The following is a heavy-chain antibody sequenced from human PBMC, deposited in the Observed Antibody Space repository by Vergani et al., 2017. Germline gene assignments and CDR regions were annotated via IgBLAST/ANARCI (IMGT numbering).Heavy chain of an antibody. V-gene: IGHV3-15*01. CDR3: ARGNGWFGEFAKGP. CDR1: GFTFSNAW. Sequence: VQLVESGGGLVQPGGSLRLSCAASGFTFSNAWMSWVRQAPGKGLEWVGRIKSKTDGGTTDYAAPVKGRFTISRDDSKNTLYLQMNSLRAEDTAVYYCARGNGWFGEFAKGPWGQGTLVTVSS. J-gene: IGHJ5*02. CDR2: IKSKTDGGTT. D-gene: IGHD3-10*01.